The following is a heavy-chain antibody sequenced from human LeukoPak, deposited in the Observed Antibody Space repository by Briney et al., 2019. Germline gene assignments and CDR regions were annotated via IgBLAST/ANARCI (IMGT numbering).Heavy chain of an antibody. J-gene: IGHJ4*02. Sequence: PSETLSLTCTVSGGSISSSSYYWGWIRRPPGKGLEWIGSIYYSGSTYYNPSLKSRVTISVDTSKNQFSLKLSSVTAADTAVYYCARLWFGEFSYYFDYWGQGTLVTVSS. CDR3: ARLWFGEFSYYFDY. CDR2: IYYSGST. V-gene: IGHV4-39*01. CDR1: GGSISSSSYY. D-gene: IGHD3-10*01.